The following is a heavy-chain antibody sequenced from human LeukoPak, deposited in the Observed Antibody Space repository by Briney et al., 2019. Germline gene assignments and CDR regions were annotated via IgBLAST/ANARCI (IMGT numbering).Heavy chain of an antibody. Sequence: GGSLRLSCAASGFTFSSYGMHWVRQAPGKGLEWVAFIRYDGSNKYYADSVKGRFTISRDNSKNTLYLQMNSLRAEDTAVYYCAKIIAAAGYYYYYYMYVGGKGTTVTVSS. CDR2: IRYDGSNK. CDR3: AKIIAAAGYYYYYYMYV. CDR1: GFTFSSYG. V-gene: IGHV3-30*02. D-gene: IGHD6-13*01. J-gene: IGHJ6*03.